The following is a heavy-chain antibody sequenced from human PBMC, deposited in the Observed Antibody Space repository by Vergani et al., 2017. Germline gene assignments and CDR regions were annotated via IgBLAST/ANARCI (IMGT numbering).Heavy chain of an antibody. Sequence: EVQLVESGGGLVKPGGSLRLSCAASGFTFINAWMTWVRQAPGKGLEWVGRIKSKTDGGTTYYAAPVKGKFTISRDDSKNTLYLQMNSLKTEDTAVYYCATLPLQTQQQVTSWCQGTLVTVSS. J-gene: IGHJ5*02. V-gene: IGHV3-15*01. CDR1: GFTFINAW. CDR3: ATLPLQTQQQVTS. CDR2: IKSKTDGGTT. D-gene: IGHD6-13*01.